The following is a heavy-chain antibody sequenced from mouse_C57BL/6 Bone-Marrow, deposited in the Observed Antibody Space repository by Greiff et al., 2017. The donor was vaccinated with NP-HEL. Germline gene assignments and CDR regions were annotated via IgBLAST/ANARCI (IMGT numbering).Heavy chain of an antibody. CDR2: IYPGSGST. D-gene: IGHD2-2*01. V-gene: IGHV1-55*01. Sequence: QVQLQQPGAELVKPGASVKMSCKASGYTFTSYWITWVKQRPGQGLEWIGDIYPGSGSTNYNEKFKSKATLTVDTSSSTAYMQLSSLTSEDSAVYYGARGKAIYYRYDESAMDYWGQGTSVTVSS. CDR1: GYTFTSYW. J-gene: IGHJ4*01. CDR3: ARGKAIYYRYDESAMDY.